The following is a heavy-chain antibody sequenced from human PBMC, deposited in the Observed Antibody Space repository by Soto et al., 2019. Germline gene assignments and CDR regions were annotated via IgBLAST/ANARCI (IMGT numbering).Heavy chain of an antibody. CDR1: GFTFNNYA. CDR3: ARGLSPVFGLVGATTYYDYGMDG. CDR2: ISSRGGST. J-gene: IGHJ6*02. Sequence: EVQLLESGGGLVQPGGSLRLSCAASGFTFNNYAMSWVRQAPGKGLEWVSGISSRGGSTYYADSVKGRFTITRDNSKNTLYLKMNSLRAEATAVYYCARGLSPVFGLVGATTYYDYGMDGWGQGTTVNVSS. V-gene: IGHV3-23*01. D-gene: IGHD1-26*01.